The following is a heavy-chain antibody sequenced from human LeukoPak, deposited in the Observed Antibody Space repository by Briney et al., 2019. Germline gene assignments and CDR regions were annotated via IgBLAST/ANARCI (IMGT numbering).Heavy chain of an antibody. D-gene: IGHD6-13*01. CDR3: ARGQIAAAGTWGLRY. J-gene: IGHJ4*02. CDR1: GYTFTSYD. Sequence: EASVKVSCKASGYTFTSYDINWVRQATGQGLEWMGWMNPNSGNTGYAQKFQGRVTMTRNTSISTADMELSSLRSEDTAVYYCARGQIAAAGTWGLRYWGQGTLVTVSS. CDR2: MNPNSGNT. V-gene: IGHV1-8*01.